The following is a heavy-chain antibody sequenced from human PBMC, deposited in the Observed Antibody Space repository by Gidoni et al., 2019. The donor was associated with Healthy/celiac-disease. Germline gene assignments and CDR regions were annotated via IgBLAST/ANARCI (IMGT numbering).Heavy chain of an antibody. CDR1: GSPVSGSA. V-gene: IGHV3-73*02. Sequence: EVQLLESGGGLVQPGGSLKLSCAAPGSPVSGSAMHWVRQASGKGLEWVGRIRSKANSYATAYAASVKGRFTISRDDSKNTAYLQMNSLKTEDTAVYYCTSRAGLVGATLSYWGQGTLVTVSS. J-gene: IGHJ4*02. CDR3: TSRAGLVGATLSY. CDR2: IRSKANSYAT. D-gene: IGHD1-26*01.